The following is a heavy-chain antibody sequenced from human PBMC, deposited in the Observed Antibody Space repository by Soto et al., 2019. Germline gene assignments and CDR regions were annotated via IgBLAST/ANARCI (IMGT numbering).Heavy chain of an antibody. V-gene: IGHV3-30-3*01. CDR2: ISYDGSNK. CDR1: GFTFSSYA. J-gene: IGHJ6*02. Sequence: GWSLRLSCAASGFTFSSYAMHWVRQAPGKGLEWVAVISYDGSNKYYADSVKGRFTISRDNSKNTLYLQMNSLRAEDTAVYYCAREPTWIQLWLPARSPYYYYGMDVWGQGTTVTVSS. CDR3: AREPTWIQLWLPARSPYYYYGMDV. D-gene: IGHD5-18*01.